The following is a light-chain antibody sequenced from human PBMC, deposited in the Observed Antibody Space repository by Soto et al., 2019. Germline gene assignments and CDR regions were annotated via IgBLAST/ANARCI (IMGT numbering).Light chain of an antibody. CDR2: EAS. V-gene: IGKV1-12*01. CDR3: QQAKSFPYI. CDR1: QGISGW. Sequence: DIQMTQSPSSVSASVGDRVTITCRASQGISGWLAWYQQKPGKAPRLLIYEASNLQSAVPSRFSGTGSGTDFALTISNLQPEDSASYYCQQAKSFPYIVGPGTKVEIK. J-gene: IGKJ3*01.